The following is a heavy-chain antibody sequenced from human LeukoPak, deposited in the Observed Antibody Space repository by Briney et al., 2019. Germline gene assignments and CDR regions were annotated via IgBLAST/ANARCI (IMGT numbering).Heavy chain of an antibody. CDR3: AKVGAVSLES. CDR1: GFTFGDHA. D-gene: IGHD6-19*01. J-gene: IGHJ4*02. CDR2: INYNSGSL. V-gene: IGHV3-9*01. Sequence: GGSLRLSCAASGFTFGDHAMHWVRQTPGKGLEWVAGINYNSGSLGYADSVKGRFTISRDNGKQSLFLQMNSLRPEDTAVYFCAKVGAVSLESWGQGTLVTVSS.